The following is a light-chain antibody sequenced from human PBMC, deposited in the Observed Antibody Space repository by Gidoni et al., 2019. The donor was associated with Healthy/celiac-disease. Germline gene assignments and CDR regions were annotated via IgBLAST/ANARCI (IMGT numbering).Light chain of an antibody. CDR2: KAS. J-gene: IGKJ1*01. CDR1: QSISSW. V-gene: IGKV1-5*03. Sequence: DIQMTLSPATLSASVGDRVTITFRASQSISSWLAWYQQKPGKAPKRLIYKASSLESGVPSRFSRLGSGTEFTLTISSLQPDDFATYYCQQYNRYSTFGQGTKVEIK. CDR3: QQYNRYST.